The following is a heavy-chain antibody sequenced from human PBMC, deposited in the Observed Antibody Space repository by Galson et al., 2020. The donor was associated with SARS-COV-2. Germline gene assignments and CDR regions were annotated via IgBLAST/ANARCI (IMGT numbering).Heavy chain of an antibody. CDR2: ISSSSSTI. J-gene: IGHJ4*03. D-gene: IGHD5-12*01. V-gene: IGHV3-48*04. CDR1: GFTFSSYT. CDR3: ARENIVVLLVSVYS. Sequence: GGSLRLSCAASGFTFSSYTMNWARQAPGKGLEWVSYISSSSSTIYYADSVKGRFTISRDNAKNSLYLQINSLRAEDTAVYYCARENIVVLLVSVYSGGHGGLFVFSS.